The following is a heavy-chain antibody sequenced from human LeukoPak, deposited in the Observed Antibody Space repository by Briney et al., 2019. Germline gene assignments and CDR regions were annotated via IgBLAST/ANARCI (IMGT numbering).Heavy chain of an antibody. CDR3: ARTIATRHFQH. D-gene: IGHD3-9*01. J-gene: IGHJ1*01. V-gene: IGHV3-21*01. CDR1: GFTFSSYS. Sequence: GGSLRLSCAASGFTFSSYSMNWVRQAPGRGLEWVSSISSSSSYIYYADSVKGRFTISRDNAKNSLYLQMNSLRAEDTAVYYCARTIATRHFQHWGQGTLVTVSS. CDR2: ISSSSSYI.